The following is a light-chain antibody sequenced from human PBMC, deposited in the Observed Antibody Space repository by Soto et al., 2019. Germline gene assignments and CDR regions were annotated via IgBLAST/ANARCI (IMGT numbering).Light chain of an antibody. J-gene: IGLJ2*01. V-gene: IGLV2-14*01. CDR2: DVS. CDR3: SSYSSGTTHLV. Sequence: QSALTQPASVSGSPGQSITISCTGTNSDVGGYNYVSWYQQHPGKAPKLMIYDVSNRPSGVSNRFSGSKSGNTASLTISGLQAEDEADYYCSSYSSGTTHLVFGGGTKLTVL. CDR1: NSDVGGYNY.